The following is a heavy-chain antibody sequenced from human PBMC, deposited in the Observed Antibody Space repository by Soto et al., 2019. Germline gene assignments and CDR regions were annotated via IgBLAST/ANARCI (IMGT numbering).Heavy chain of an antibody. CDR2: INHSGST. CDR1: GGSFSGYY. J-gene: IGHJ6*02. V-gene: IGHV4-34*01. CDR3: ARGKGDV. Sequence: QVQLQQWGAGLLKPSETLSLTCAVYGGSFSGYYWSWIRQPPGKGLEWIGEINHSGSTNYNPSLKXRXXISVDTSKNQFSLKLSSVTAAGTAVYYCARGKGDVWGQGTTVTVSS.